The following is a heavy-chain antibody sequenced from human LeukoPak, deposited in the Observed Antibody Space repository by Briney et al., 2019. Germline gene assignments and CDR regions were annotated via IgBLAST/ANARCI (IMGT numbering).Heavy chain of an antibody. Sequence: GRSLRLSCAASGFTFRTSAMYWVRQAPGKGLEWVSFIRYDGSNKYYADSVKGRFTISRDNSKNTLYLQMNSLRAEDTAVYYCAKGEADLDYWGQGILVTVSS. CDR2: IRYDGSNK. D-gene: IGHD1-26*01. CDR1: GFTFRTSA. V-gene: IGHV3-30*02. J-gene: IGHJ4*02. CDR3: AKGEADLDY.